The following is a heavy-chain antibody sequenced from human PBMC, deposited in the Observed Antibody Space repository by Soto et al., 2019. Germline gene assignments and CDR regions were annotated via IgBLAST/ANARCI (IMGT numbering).Heavy chain of an antibody. D-gene: IGHD2-15*01. CDR1: GDSISSRSYY. CDR2: IYYSGST. J-gene: IGHJ4*02. CDR3: ARVVIRMAIQSIDS. V-gene: IGHV4-39*01. Sequence: SETLSLTCTVTGDSISSRSYYWGWIRQPPGKGLEWIGSIYYSGSTYNNPSLRSRVSMSIDTSKDQFSLKLKSVTAADTALYFCARVVIRMAIQSIDSWGPGSLVTVSS.